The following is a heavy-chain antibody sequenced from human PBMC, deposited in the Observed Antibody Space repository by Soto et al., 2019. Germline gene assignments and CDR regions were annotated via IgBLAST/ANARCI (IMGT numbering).Heavy chain of an antibody. Sequence: GGSLRLSCAASGFTFSSYGMHWVRQAPGKGLEWVAVISYDGSNKYYADSVKGRFTISRDNSKNTLYLQMNSLRAEDTAVYYCAKDFTYYDFWSGYYFDYWGQGTLVTVSS. D-gene: IGHD3-3*01. CDR2: ISYDGSNK. V-gene: IGHV3-30*18. CDR3: AKDFTYYDFWSGYYFDY. J-gene: IGHJ4*02. CDR1: GFTFSSYG.